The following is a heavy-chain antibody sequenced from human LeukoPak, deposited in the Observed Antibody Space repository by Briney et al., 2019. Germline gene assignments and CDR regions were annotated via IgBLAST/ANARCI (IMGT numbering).Heavy chain of an antibody. CDR3: ARINSGWYFDY. V-gene: IGHV4-59*11. D-gene: IGHD6-19*01. CDR2: IYYSGNT. CDR1: GGSISRHY. J-gene: IGHJ4*02. Sequence: SETLSLTCIVTGGSISRHYWRWIRQPPRKGLEYIGYIYYSGNTNYNPSLKSRVTISVDRSKNQFSLKLTSVTAEDTAVYYCARINSGWYFDYWGQGTLVTVSS.